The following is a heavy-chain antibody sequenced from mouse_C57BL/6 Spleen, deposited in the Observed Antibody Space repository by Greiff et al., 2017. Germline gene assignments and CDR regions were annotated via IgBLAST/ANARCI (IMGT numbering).Heavy chain of an antibody. CDR3: ARSGLPYAMDY. CDR2: IYPGSGST. V-gene: IGHV1-55*01. CDR1: GYTFTSYW. Sequence: VKLKQPGAELVKPGASVKMSCKASGYTFTSYWITWVKQRPGQGLEWIGDIYPGSGSTNYNEKFKSKATLTVDTSSSTAYMQLSSLTSEDSAVYYCARSGLPYAMDYWGQGTSVTVSS. J-gene: IGHJ4*01. D-gene: IGHD5-5*01.